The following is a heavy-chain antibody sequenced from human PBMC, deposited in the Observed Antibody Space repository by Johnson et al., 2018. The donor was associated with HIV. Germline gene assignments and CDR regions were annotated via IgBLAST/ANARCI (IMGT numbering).Heavy chain of an antibody. Sequence: VQLVESGGGSVQPGGSLRLSCVASGFTVSSNYMSWVRQATGKGLEWVAVIYSGGSTYYADSMKGRFTNSRDKSKNTLYLQMTSLKAEDTALYYCAKDPTTYYYDSSGYRTGGDAFDIWGQGTMVTVSS. CDR3: AKDPTTYYYDSSGYRTGGDAFDI. J-gene: IGHJ3*02. D-gene: IGHD3-22*01. CDR1: GFTVSSNY. CDR2: IYSGGST. V-gene: IGHV3-66*01.